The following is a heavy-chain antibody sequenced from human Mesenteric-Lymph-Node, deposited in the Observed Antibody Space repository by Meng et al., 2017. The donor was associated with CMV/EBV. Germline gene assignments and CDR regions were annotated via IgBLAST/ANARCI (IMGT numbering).Heavy chain of an antibody. J-gene: IGHJ5*02. CDR3: ARVPTVTTGRRGGNWFDP. Sequence: GGSLRLSCAASGFTFSDYAMSWVRQAPGKGLEWVSVIYAANSGTRYAASVKGRFTISRDNSKNTLYLQMDSLRAEDTAIYYCARVPTVTTGRRGGNWFDPWGQGTLVTVSS. CDR1: GFTFSDYA. CDR2: IYAANSGT. D-gene: IGHD4-11*01. V-gene: IGHV3-23*03.